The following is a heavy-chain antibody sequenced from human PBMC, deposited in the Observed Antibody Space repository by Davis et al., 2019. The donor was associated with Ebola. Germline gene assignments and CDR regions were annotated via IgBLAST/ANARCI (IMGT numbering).Heavy chain of an antibody. Sequence: PGGSLRLSCAASDFTVSNNYMSWVRQAPGKGLEWVSIIYSGGSTYYADSVKGRFTISRYNSKNTLYLQMNSLRAEDTAVYYCASTWYGNSYFDFWGQGTLVTVSS. D-gene: IGHD4-23*01. V-gene: IGHV3-53*01. CDR1: DFTVSNNY. CDR3: ASTWYGNSYFDF. CDR2: IYSGGST. J-gene: IGHJ4*02.